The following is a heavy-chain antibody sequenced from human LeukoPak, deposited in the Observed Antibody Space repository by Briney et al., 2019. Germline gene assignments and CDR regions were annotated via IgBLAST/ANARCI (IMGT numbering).Heavy chain of an antibody. CDR1: GFTFSSYA. CDR2: ISYDGSNK. J-gene: IGHJ3*02. CDR3: AKDGTLYGLDAFDI. D-gene: IGHD1-1*01. Sequence: GRSLRLSCAASGFTFSSYAMHWVRQAPGKGLEWVAVISYDGSNKYYADSVKGRFTISRDNSKNTLYLQMNSLRAEDTAVYYCAKDGTLYGLDAFDIWGQGTMVTVSS. V-gene: IGHV3-30-3*01.